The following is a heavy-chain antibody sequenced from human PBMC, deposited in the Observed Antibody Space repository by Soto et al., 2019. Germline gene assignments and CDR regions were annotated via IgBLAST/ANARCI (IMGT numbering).Heavy chain of an antibody. CDR3: ARGVAMIAAFQGDAPNNYYFDS. Sequence: SETLSLTCCFYVGSFIGYFWSWIRQPPGDWLEWIVEVNDSGRATQNPSLKSRVTTSVDTSKNQFSLKLKSVTAADTAIYYCARGVAMIAAFQGDAPNNYYFDSWGQGTLVTVSS. CDR1: VGSFIGYF. D-gene: IGHD2-21*01. V-gene: IGHV4-34*01. J-gene: IGHJ4*02. CDR2: VNDSGRA.